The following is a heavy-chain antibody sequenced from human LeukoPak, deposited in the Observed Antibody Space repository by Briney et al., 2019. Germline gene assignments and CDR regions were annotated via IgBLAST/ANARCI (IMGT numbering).Heavy chain of an antibody. Sequence: SETLSPTCTVSGGSISSNYWTWIRQSPGKGLEWIGYVYYSGGSSYNPSLKSRVTILVDTSKNQFSLNLNSVTAADTAVYYCARVYGDYTAMDVWGQGTAVTVSS. CDR3: ARVYGDYTAMDV. CDR2: VYYSGGS. V-gene: IGHV4-59*01. D-gene: IGHD4-17*01. CDR1: GGSISSNY. J-gene: IGHJ6*02.